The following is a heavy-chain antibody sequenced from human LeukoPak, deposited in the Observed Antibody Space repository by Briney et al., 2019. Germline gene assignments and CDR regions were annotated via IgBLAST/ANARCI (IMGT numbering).Heavy chain of an antibody. D-gene: IGHD3-22*01. CDR1: GGSFSGYY. V-gene: IGHV4-4*07. CDR2: IYTSGST. J-gene: IGHJ4*02. Sequence: PSVTLSLTCAVYGGSFSGYYWSWIRQPAGKGLEWIGRIYTSGSTNNYNPSLKSRVTMSVDTSKNQFSLMMSSVTAADTAVYYCARDYRMTMIVDWGQGTLVTVSS. CDR3: ARDYRMTMIVD.